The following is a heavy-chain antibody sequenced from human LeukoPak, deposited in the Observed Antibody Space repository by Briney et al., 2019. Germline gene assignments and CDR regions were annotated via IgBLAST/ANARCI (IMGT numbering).Heavy chain of an antibody. CDR2: INHSGST. J-gene: IGHJ4*02. Sequence: SETLSLTCAVYGGSFSGYYWSWIRQPPGKGLEWIGEINHSGSTNYNPSLKSRVTISVDTSKNQFSLKLSSVTAADTAVYYCAREYGYWGQGTLVTVSS. V-gene: IGHV4-34*01. CDR3: AREYGY. D-gene: IGHD2-8*01. CDR1: GGSFSGYY.